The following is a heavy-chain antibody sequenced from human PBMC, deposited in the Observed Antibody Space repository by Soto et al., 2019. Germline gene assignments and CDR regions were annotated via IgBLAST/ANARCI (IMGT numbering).Heavy chain of an antibody. J-gene: IGHJ6*02. D-gene: IGHD6-19*01. CDR3: ARASIAVAGTKYYYYYYGMDV. Sequence: SETLSLTCAVYGGSFSGYYWSWIRQPPGKGLEWIGEINHSGSTNYNPSLKSRVTISVDTSKDQFSLKLSSVTAADTAVYYCARASIAVAGTKYYYYYYGMDVWGQGTTVTVSS. CDR1: GGSFSGYY. V-gene: IGHV4-34*01. CDR2: INHSGST.